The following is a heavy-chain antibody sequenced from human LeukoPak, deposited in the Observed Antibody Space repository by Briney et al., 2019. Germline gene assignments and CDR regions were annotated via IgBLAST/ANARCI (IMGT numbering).Heavy chain of an antibody. V-gene: IGHV4-39*07. J-gene: IGHJ6*03. CDR1: GFTFSSYA. Sequence: GSLRLSCAASGFTFSSYAMSWVRQPPGKGLEWIGSIYYSGSTYYNPSLKSRVTISVDTSKNQFSLKLSSVTAADTAVYYCARVTSVVPAAIGYYYYYYYMDVWGKGTTVTVSS. CDR3: ARVTSVVPAAIGYYYYYYYMDV. D-gene: IGHD2-2*01. CDR2: IYYSGST.